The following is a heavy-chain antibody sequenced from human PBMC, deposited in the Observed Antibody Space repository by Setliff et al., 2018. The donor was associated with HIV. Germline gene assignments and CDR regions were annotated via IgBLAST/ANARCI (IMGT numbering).Heavy chain of an antibody. CDR2: IYYTGST. J-gene: IGHJ4*02. CDR3: ASGYQYDSSGYYYVTPIDY. Sequence: SETLSLTCTVSGASISSSSHHWAWIRQPPGKGLEYIGNIYYTGSTHHNPSLESRVATSVDTSKNQFSLKLSSVTAADTAVYYCASGYQYDSSGYYYVTPIDYWGQGTLVTVSS. CDR1: GASISSSSHH. V-gene: IGHV4-39*01. D-gene: IGHD3-22*01.